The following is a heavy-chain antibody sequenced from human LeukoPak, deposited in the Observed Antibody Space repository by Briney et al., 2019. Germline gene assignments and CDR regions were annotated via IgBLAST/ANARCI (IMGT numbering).Heavy chain of an antibody. J-gene: IGHJ4*02. CDR2: ISSSGSYI. D-gene: IGHD3-22*01. Sequence: GGSLRLSCAASGFTFSSYSMNWVRQAPGKGLEWVSSISSSGSYIYYADSVKGRFTISRDNAKNSLYLQMNSLRAEDTAVYYCARVGGDYYYDSLDYWGQGTLVTVSS. CDR1: GFTFSSYS. V-gene: IGHV3-21*01. CDR3: ARVGGDYYYDSLDY.